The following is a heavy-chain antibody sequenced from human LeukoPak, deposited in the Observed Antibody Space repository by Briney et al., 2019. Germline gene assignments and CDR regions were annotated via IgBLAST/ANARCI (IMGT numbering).Heavy chain of an antibody. CDR3: MSRELLPRRQFDY. CDR2: IYYSGST. CDR1: GGSISSSSYY. V-gene: IGHV4-39*07. Sequence: TSETLSLTCIVSGGSISSSSYYWGWIRQPPGKGLEWIGSIYYSGSTYYNPSLKSRVTISVDTSKNQFSLKLSSVTAADTAVYYCMSRELLPRRQFDYCGQGTLVTVSS. J-gene: IGHJ4*02. D-gene: IGHD1-26*01.